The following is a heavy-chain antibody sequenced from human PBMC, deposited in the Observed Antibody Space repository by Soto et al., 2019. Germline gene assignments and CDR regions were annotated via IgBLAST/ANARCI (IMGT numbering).Heavy chain of an antibody. D-gene: IGHD1-26*01. CDR2: ISNDGSKE. V-gene: IGHV3-30*03. Sequence: GGSLRLSCAVSGFTFSGIGMHWVRQAPGKGLEWVAVISNDGSKEYYADSVKGRFTISRDNAKNSLYLQMNSLRAEDTAFYYCVRGASLNFDYWRQGTLVTVSS. J-gene: IGHJ4*02. CDR3: VRGASLNFDY. CDR1: GFTFSGIG.